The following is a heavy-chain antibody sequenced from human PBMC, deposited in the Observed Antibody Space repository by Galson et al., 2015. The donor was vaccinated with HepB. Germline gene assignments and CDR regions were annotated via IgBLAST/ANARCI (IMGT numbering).Heavy chain of an antibody. CDR1: GFTFSSYA. J-gene: IGHJ3*02. V-gene: IGHV3-23*01. CDR2: ITGSGNRT. CDR3: AKDGRFGVHDSFDI. D-gene: IGHD3-10*01. Sequence: SLRLSCAASGFTFSSYAMTWVRQAPGKGLEWVSAITGSGNRTYYADSVKGRFTISRDNSKNTLYLQMKSLRAEDTAVYSCAKDGRFGVHDSFDILGQGTMVTVSS.